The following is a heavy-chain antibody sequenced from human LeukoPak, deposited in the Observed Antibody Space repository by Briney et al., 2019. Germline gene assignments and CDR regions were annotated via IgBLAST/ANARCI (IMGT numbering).Heavy chain of an antibody. CDR2: ITSGGGYT. J-gene: IGHJ6*02. D-gene: IGHD3-10*01. CDR1: GFTFSTNN. Sequence: TGGSLRLSCAASGFTFSTNNMNWVRQAPGKGLEWVSSITSGGGYTCYADSVKGRFTISRDNAKNSLYLQMNSLRAEDTAVYYCAREGSGSYYYYGMDVWGQGTTVTVSS. V-gene: IGHV3-21*01. CDR3: AREGSGSYYYYGMDV.